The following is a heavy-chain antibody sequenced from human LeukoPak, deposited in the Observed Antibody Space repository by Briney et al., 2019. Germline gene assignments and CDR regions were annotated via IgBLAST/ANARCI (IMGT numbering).Heavy chain of an antibody. J-gene: IGHJ4*02. D-gene: IGHD1-26*01. V-gene: IGHV1-46*01. Sequence: ASVKVSCKASGYTFTSYYMHWVRQAPGQGLEWMGIINPSGGSTSYAQKFQGRVTMTRDTSISTAYMELSRLRSDDTAVYYCARDPARELQGSFDYWGQGTLVTVSS. CDR1: GYTFTSYY. CDR2: INPSGGST. CDR3: ARDPARELQGSFDY.